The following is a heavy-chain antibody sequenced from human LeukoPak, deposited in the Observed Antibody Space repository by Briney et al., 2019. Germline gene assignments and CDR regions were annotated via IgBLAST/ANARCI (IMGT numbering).Heavy chain of an antibody. CDR2: IYYSGST. CDR1: GGSINSGSYY. Sequence: SETLSLTCTVSGGSINSGSYYWSWIRQPPWKGLEWIGYIYYSGSTNYNPSLKSRVTISVDTSKNQFSLKLSSVTAADTAVYYCARGRSSMVRGYYYYYMDVWGKGTTVTISS. V-gene: IGHV4-61*01. J-gene: IGHJ6*03. CDR3: ARGRSSMVRGYYYYYMDV. D-gene: IGHD3-10*01.